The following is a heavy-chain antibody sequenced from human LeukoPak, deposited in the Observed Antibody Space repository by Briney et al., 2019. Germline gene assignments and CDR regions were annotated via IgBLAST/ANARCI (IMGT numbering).Heavy chain of an antibody. Sequence: ASVTVSYKASGYTFSAYGISWLRQAPGQGLEWMGWIGPYNGNTNYPQKFQGRVTITTDTSTSTLYMEVMSLRSDDTALYYCARDNGHKSVDYWGQGTLVTVSS. CDR1: GYTFSAYG. V-gene: IGHV1-18*01. CDR3: ARDNGHKSVDY. CDR2: IGPYNGNT. D-gene: IGHD2-21*01. J-gene: IGHJ4*02.